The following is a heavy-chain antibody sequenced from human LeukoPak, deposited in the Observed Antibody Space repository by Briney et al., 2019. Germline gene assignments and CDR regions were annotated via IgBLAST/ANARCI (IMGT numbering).Heavy chain of an antibody. CDR1: GLTFSDYA. J-gene: IGHJ4*02. CDR3: AKDYSESRVADVFFEY. V-gene: IGHV3-23*01. Sequence: GGSLRLSCAASGLTFSDYAMSWFRPAPGKGLEWVSGITSGFTPHYADSVKGRFTISRDNSKNTFHLQLNSLRAEDTAVYYCAKDYSESRVADVFFEYWGQGTLVTVSS. D-gene: IGHD2-15*01. CDR2: ITSGFTP.